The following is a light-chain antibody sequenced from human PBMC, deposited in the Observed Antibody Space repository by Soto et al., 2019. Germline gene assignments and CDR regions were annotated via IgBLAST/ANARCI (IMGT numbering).Light chain of an antibody. CDR2: GSS. J-gene: IGKJ1*01. V-gene: IGKV3-20*01. CDR1: QTLSSSY. Sequence: EIVLTQSPGTLSLSPGDRATLSCRASQTLSSSYLAWFQQKPGQAPRLLIYGSSSRATGIPDRFSGSGSGTDFTLTISRLEPEDFAVYYCQQHGSSPWTFGQGTKVDIK. CDR3: QQHGSSPWT.